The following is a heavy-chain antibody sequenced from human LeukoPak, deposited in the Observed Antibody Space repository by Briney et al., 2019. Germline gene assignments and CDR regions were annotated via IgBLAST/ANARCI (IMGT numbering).Heavy chain of an antibody. CDR3: ARSSEGRYYYDSSGYSYYYYYMDV. J-gene: IGHJ6*03. CDR1: GGSISSYY. Sequence: SETLSLTYTVAGGSISSYYWSWIREPPGKGLEWIGYIYYSGSTYYNPSLKSRVTISVDTSKNQFSLKLNSVTAADTAVYYCARSSEGRYYYDSSGYSYYYYYMDVWGKGTTVTISS. D-gene: IGHD3-22*01. V-gene: IGHV4-59*01. CDR2: IYYSGST.